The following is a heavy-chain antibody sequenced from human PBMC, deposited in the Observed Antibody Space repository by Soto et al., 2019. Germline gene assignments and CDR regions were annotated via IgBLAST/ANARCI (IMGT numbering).Heavy chain of an antibody. CDR1: GGSISSSSYY. V-gene: IGHV4-39*01. J-gene: IGHJ5*02. D-gene: IGHD6-6*01. CDR2: IYYSGST. Sequence: QLHLQESGPGLVTPSETLSLTCIVSGGSISSSSYYWGWIRQPPGKGLEWIGSIYYSGSTYYNPSLKSRVTISLDTSKNQFSLKLSSVTAADTAVFYCARHRARNWFDPWGPGTLVTVSS. CDR3: ARHRARNWFDP.